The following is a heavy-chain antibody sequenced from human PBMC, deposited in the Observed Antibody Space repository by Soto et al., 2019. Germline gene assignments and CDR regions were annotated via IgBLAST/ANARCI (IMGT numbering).Heavy chain of an antibody. CDR1: GYTFTSYD. J-gene: IGHJ4*02. CDR3: GGVFGSIDY. D-gene: IGHD2-21*01. Sequence: QVQLVQSGAEVKKPGASVKVSCKASGYTFTSYDINWVRQATGQGLEWMGWMNPNSGYTGHAQKFQGRVTMTRDTATSKAYMELSSLISEDTAVYYCGGVFGSIDYWGQGTLVTVSS. V-gene: IGHV1-8*01. CDR2: MNPNSGYT.